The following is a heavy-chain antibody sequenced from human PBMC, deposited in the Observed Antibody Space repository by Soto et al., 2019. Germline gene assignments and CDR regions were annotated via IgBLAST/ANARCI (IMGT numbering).Heavy chain of an antibody. CDR2: IYYSGST. V-gene: IGHV4-31*03. CDR3: AREGPYYGSGSYYRSGHFDY. D-gene: IGHD3-10*01. Sequence: QVQLQESGPGLVKPSQTLSLTCTVSGGSISSGGYYWSWIRQHPGKGLEWIGYIYYSGSTYYNPSLKIRVTISVDTSKNQFSLKLSSVTAADTAVYYCAREGPYYGSGSYYRSGHFDYWGQGTLVTVSS. CDR1: GGSISSGGYY. J-gene: IGHJ4*02.